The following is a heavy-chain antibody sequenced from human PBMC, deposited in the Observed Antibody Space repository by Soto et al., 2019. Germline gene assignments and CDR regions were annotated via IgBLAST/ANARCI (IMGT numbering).Heavy chain of an antibody. J-gene: IGHJ4*02. CDR2: INIHGNTT. CDR3: ARVGNNFAFDY. D-gene: IGHD1-1*01. V-gene: IGHV3-74*01. CDR1: GFIFINYW. Sequence: GGSLRLSCAASGFIFINYWMHWVRQVPGKGLVWISRINIHGNTTGYADSVKGRFTISRDNDKNTLFLEMKSLRAEDTGVYYCARVGNNFAFDYWGQGALVTVSS.